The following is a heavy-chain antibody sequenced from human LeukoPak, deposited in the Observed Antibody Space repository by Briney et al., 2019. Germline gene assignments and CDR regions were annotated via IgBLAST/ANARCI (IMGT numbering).Heavy chain of an antibody. CDR1: GFTFSSYA. V-gene: IGHV3-23*01. CDR2: ICGSGGST. D-gene: IGHD3-22*01. Sequence: GGSLRLSRAASGFTFSSYAMSWVRQAPGKGLEWVSAICGSGGSTYYADSVKGRFTISRDNSKNTLYLQMNSLRAEDTAVYYCAKGRVSDNSGYYYGGIDYWGQGTLVTVSS. J-gene: IGHJ4*02. CDR3: AKGRVSDNSGYYYGGIDY.